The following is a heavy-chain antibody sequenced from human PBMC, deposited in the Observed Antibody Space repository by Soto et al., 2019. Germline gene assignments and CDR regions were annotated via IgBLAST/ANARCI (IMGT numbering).Heavy chain of an antibody. J-gene: IGHJ4*02. CDR2: INTYNGMT. CDR3: AKSPRGEMATD. D-gene: IGHD5-12*01. CDR1: GYTFINYH. V-gene: IGHV1-18*01. Sequence: QVQLVQSGGEVKKPGASVTVSCKASGYTFINYHITWVRQAPGQGLEWMAWINTYNGMTDYAQRFQGRVTMTRDTTTSTAYIELRNLESDDTAVYFCAKSPRGEMATDWGQGTLVTVSS.